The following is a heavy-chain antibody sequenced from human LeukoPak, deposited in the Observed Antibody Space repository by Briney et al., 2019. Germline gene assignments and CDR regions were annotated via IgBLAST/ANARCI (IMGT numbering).Heavy chain of an antibody. CDR2: ISGSGSTI. Sequence: GGSLRLSCAASGFTFSDHYMSWIRQPPGKGLEWVSYISGSGSTIYYADSVRGRFTISRDNAKNSLYLQMNSLRAEDTAVYYRAREGITIFGVANSNWFDPWGQGTLVTVSS. J-gene: IGHJ5*02. CDR1: GFTFSDHY. V-gene: IGHV3-11*01. D-gene: IGHD3-3*01. CDR3: AREGITIFGVANSNWFDP.